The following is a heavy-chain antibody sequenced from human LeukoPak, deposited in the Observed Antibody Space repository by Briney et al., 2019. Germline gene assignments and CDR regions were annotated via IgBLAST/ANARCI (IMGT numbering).Heavy chain of an antibody. Sequence: ASVKVSCKASGGTFSSYAISWVRQAPGQGLEWMGGIIPIFGPANYAQKLQGRVTINTDESTSTDYMEVSSLRSEDTAVYYCARAYSSSWACGYWGQGTLVTVSS. CDR3: ARAYSSSWACGY. J-gene: IGHJ4*02. D-gene: IGHD6-13*01. CDR2: IIPIFGPA. CDR1: GGTFSSYA. V-gene: IGHV1-69*05.